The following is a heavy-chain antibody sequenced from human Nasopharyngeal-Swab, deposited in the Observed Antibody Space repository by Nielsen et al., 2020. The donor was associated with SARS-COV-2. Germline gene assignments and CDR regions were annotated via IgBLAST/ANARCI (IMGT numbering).Heavy chain of an antibody. D-gene: IGHD6-19*01. CDR1: GYTFTNFA. J-gene: IGHJ4*02. Sequence: ASVKVSCKTSGYTFTNFAMHWVRQAPGQRLEWMGWINTGNGNTEYSQRFQGRVAITRDTSASTAYMELSSLRSEDTAVYHCASGYSSGWPTSDAFDYWGQGSLVSVSS. CDR2: INTGNGNT. CDR3: ASGYSSGWPTSDAFDY. V-gene: IGHV1-3*04.